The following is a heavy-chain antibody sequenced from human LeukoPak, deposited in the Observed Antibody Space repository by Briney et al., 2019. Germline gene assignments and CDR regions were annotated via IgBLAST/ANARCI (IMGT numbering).Heavy chain of an antibody. CDR2: IYSGGST. D-gene: IGHD4-17*01. CDR1: GFTFSSYW. CDR3: ARMDYGDVL. Sequence: GGSLRLSCAASGFTFSSYWMHWVRQAPGKGLEWVSVIYSGGSTYYADSVKGRFTISRDNSKNTLYLQMNSLRAEDTAVYYCARMDYGDVLWGQGTLVTVSS. V-gene: IGHV3-53*01. J-gene: IGHJ4*02.